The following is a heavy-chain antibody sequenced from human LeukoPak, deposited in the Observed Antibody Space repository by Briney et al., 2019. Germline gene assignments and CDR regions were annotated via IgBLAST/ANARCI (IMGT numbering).Heavy chain of an antibody. Sequence: SSVTVSCKGSGGSFSSCAISWVRQAPGQGPAWMGGVIPIFGTANYAQEFQGRVTITADKTTSTDYMEQSSLGSEDAAVYYCARGPHDLLNSGFDYWGQGTLVTVSS. J-gene: IGHJ4*02. V-gene: IGHV1-69*06. D-gene: IGHD3-9*01. CDR1: GGSFSSCA. CDR2: VIPIFGTA. CDR3: ARGPHDLLNSGFDY.